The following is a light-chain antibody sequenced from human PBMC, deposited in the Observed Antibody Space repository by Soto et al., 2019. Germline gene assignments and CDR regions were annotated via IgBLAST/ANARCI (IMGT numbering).Light chain of an antibody. CDR1: QSVASH. CDR2: DAS. CDR3: HQRQYWPPIT. Sequence: IVMTQSPATLSVSPGERVTLSCRASQSVASHLAWYQQKRGQAPRLLISDASNRATGIPARFSGSGSGTDFTLTISSLEPEDFAVYYCHQRQYWPPITFGQGTRLEI. J-gene: IGKJ5*01. V-gene: IGKV3-11*01.